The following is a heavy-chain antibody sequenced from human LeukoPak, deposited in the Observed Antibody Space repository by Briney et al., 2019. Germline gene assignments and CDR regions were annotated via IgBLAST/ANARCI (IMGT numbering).Heavy chain of an antibody. CDR2: ISVYNGNT. J-gene: IGHJ5*02. CDR3: ARATFYDFLTGYYKGFWFDP. V-gene: IGHV1-18*01. CDR1: GYTFSSYG. Sequence: GASVKVSCKASGYTFSSYGISWVRQAPGQGLEWMGWISVYNGNTNYAQNLQGRVTMTTDTSTSTASMELRSLRSDDTAVYYCARATFYDFLTGYYKGFWFDPWGQGTLVTVSS. D-gene: IGHD3-9*01.